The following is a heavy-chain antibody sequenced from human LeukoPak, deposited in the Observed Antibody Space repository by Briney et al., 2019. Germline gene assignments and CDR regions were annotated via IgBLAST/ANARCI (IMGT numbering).Heavy chain of an antibody. CDR1: GFTFSSYS. CDR3: ARVARTGTTIGWFDP. V-gene: IGHV3-21*01. J-gene: IGHJ5*02. CDR2: ISSSSSYI. D-gene: IGHD1-1*01. Sequence: GGSLRLSCAASGFTFSSYSMNWVRQAPGKGLEWVSSISSSSSYIYYADSVKGRFTISRDNAKNSLYLQMNSLRAEDTAVYYCARVARTGTTIGWFDPWGQGTLVTVSS.